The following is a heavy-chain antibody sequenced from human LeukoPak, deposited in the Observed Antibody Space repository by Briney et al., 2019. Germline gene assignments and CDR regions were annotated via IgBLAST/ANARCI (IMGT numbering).Heavy chain of an antibody. CDR2: IYYSGST. CDR1: GGSISSSSYY. Sequence: SETLSLTCTVSGGSISSSSYYWGWIRQPPGKGLEWIGSIYYSGSTYYNPSLKSRVTISVDTSKNQFSLKLSSVTAADTAVYYCTRQGKSIVGATGFDYWGQGTLVTVSS. J-gene: IGHJ4*02. D-gene: IGHD1-26*01. V-gene: IGHV4-39*01. CDR3: TRQGKSIVGATGFDY.